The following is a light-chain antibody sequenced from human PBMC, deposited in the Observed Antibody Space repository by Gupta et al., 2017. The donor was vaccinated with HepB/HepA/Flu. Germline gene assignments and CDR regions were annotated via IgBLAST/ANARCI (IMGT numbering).Light chain of an antibody. CDR1: HGISGW. Sequence: DIQMIQSPSSVSASVGDTVTITCRASHGISGWLAWYQQKPGKAPKPLIYGATSLHSGVPLRFGGSGSGTDFSLTISNLQPEDSATYYCQQSSSFPLTFGGGTKVEIK. CDR2: GAT. V-gene: IGKV1-12*01. J-gene: IGKJ4*01. CDR3: QQSSSFPLT.